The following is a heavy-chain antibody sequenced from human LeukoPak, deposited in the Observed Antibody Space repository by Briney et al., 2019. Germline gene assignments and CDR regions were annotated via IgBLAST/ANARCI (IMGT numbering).Heavy chain of an antibody. V-gene: IGHV4-39*01. J-gene: IGHJ5*02. CDR3: ARRNKGATGYNWFDP. Sequence: PSETLSLTCTVSGGSISSSSYYWGWIRQPPGKGLEWIGSIYYSGSTYYNPSLKSRVTISVDTSKNQFSLKLSSVTAADTAVYYCARRNKGATGYNWFDPWGQGTLVTVSS. D-gene: IGHD3-10*01. CDR2: IYYSGST. CDR1: GGSISSSSYY.